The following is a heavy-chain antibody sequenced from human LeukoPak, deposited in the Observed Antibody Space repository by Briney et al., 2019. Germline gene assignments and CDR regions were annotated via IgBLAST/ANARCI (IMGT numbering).Heavy chain of an antibody. CDR2: IYTSGST. J-gene: IGHJ6*03. Sequence: PSETLSLTCTVSGDSISRSSDYWGRIRQPPGKGPEWIGRIYTSGSTNYNPSLKSRVTISVDTSKNQFSLKLSSVTAADTAVYFCARGRVSSSSWYSTYYYYFYMDVWGKGTTVTVSS. V-gene: IGHV4-39*07. D-gene: IGHD6-13*01. CDR1: GDSISRSSDY. CDR3: ARGRVSSSSWYSTYYYYFYMDV.